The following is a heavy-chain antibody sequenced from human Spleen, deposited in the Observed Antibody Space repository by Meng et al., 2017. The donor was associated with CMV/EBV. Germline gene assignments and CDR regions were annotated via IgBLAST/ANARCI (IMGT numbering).Heavy chain of an antibody. D-gene: IGHD3-10*01. J-gene: IGHJ5*02. Sequence: GGSLRLSCAASGFTFSNAWMSWVRQAPGKGLEWVGRIKSKTDGGTTDYAAPVKGRFTISRDNSKNTLYLQMNSLRAEDTAVYYCARDYQGPPVASMVRGVNWFDPWGQGTLVTVSS. CDR3: ARDYQGPPVASMVRGVNWFDP. CDR2: IKSKTDGGTT. CDR1: GFTFSNAW. V-gene: IGHV3-15*01.